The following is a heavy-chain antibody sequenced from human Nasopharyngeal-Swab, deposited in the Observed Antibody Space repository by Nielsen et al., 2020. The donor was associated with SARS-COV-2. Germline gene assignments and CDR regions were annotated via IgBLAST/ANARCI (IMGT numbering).Heavy chain of an antibody. V-gene: IGHV4-39*01. CDR3: VRSSSWYYFDY. D-gene: IGHD6-13*01. Sequence: SETLSLTCTVSGDSIAYSTFYWGSIRQPPGKGLAWIGNIYYNGNTYQNPSLKSRLTISVDKSKNQFSLQLSSVTAADTAVYYCVRSSSWYYFDYWAQGTQVTVSS. CDR1: GDSIAYSTFY. J-gene: IGHJ4*02. CDR2: IYYNGNT.